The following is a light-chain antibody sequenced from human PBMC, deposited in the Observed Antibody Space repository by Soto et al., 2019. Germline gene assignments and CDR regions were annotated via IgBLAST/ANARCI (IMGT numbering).Light chain of an antibody. Sequence: IQLTPYPSSLSASVGDRVTITCRASQGICSSLDWYQQKPGKAPKPLIYSASSLQSGVPSRFSGSGSGTDFTLTINSLQPEDFATYYCQQSYGALIFTFGPGTKVDIK. CDR1: QGICSS. J-gene: IGKJ3*01. CDR2: SAS. V-gene: IGKV1-39*01. CDR3: QQSYGALIFT.